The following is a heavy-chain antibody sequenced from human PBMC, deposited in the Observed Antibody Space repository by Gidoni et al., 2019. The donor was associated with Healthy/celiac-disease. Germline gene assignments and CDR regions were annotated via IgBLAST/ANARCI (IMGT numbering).Heavy chain of an antibody. Sequence: VQLQESGPGLVTPSQTLSLTCTVSGGSISSGDYYWSWSRQPPGKGLECIGYIYYSGSTYYNPSLKRRVTISGDTAKNQFSLKLSAVTAADTAVYYCARTRRRGGSYFDYWGQGTLVTVSS. D-gene: IGHD1-26*01. CDR3: ARTRRRGGSYFDY. J-gene: IGHJ4*02. CDR1: GGSISSGDYY. CDR2: IYYSGST. V-gene: IGHV4-30-4*01.